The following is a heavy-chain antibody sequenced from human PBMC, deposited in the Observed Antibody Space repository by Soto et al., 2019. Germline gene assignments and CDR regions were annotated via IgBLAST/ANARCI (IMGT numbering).Heavy chain of an antibody. J-gene: IGHJ6*02. Sequence: QVPLVQSGAEVQKPGSAVKVSCRASGGTFSSYAISWVRQAPGQGLEWMVGIIPLVGTANYAQKFQGRVTITAAESTSTAYMELTSLRSADTAVYYCASGGRNVVAPAATPKYYYYYGMDVWGQGTTVTVSS. CDR1: GGTFSSYA. D-gene: IGHD2-2*01. CDR3: ASGGRNVVAPAATPKYYYYYGMDV. V-gene: IGHV1-69*01. CDR2: IIPLVGTA.